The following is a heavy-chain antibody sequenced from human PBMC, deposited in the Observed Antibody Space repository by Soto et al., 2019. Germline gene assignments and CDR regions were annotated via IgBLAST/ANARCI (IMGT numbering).Heavy chain of an antibody. Sequence: GASVKVSCKASGYTFTSYGISWVRRAPGQGLEWMGWISAYNGNTNYAQKLQGRVTMTTDTSTSTAYMELRSLRSDDTAVYYCARDLPMVRGVTAYNWFDPWGQGTLVTVSS. D-gene: IGHD3-10*01. V-gene: IGHV1-18*01. CDR3: ARDLPMVRGVTAYNWFDP. J-gene: IGHJ5*02. CDR1: GYTFTSYG. CDR2: ISAYNGNT.